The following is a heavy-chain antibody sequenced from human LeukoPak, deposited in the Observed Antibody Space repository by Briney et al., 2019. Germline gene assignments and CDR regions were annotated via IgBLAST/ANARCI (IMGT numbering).Heavy chain of an antibody. CDR3: ARQRYIGGSGSYWFDY. CDR2: IYHSGST. J-gene: IGHJ4*02. CDR1: GCSISSGYY. D-gene: IGHD3-10*01. V-gene: IGHV4-38-2*01. Sequence: SETLSLTCAVSGCSISSGYYWGWIRQPPGEGLEWIGSIYHSGSTYYNPSLKSRVTISVDTSKNQFSLKLSSVTAADTAVYYCARQRYIGGSGSYWFDYWSQGTLVTVSS.